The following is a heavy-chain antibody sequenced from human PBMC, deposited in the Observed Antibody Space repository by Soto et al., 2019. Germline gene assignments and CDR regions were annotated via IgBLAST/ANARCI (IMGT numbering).Heavy chain of an antibody. CDR3: ARGDYHFDY. CDR1: GGSISSSSYS. J-gene: IGHJ4*02. CDR2: MYYGVNT. D-gene: IGHD4-17*01. V-gene: IGHV4-39*07. Sequence: SETLSLTCIVSGGSISSSSYSWAWLRQPPGKGLEWIGTMYYGVNTYYNPSLMSRVAISADTSKNQLSLRLTSVTAADTAVYYCARGDYHFDYWGQGTLVTVSS.